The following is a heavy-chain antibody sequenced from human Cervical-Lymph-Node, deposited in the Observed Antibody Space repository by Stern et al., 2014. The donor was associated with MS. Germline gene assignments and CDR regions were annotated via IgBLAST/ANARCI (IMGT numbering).Heavy chain of an antibody. D-gene: IGHD1-1*01. V-gene: IGHV5-51*03. CDR1: GYRFTTYW. CDR2: IYPGDSDT. J-gene: IGHJ3*02. Sequence: VQLVESGIEVKKPGESLKISCKGSGYRFTTYWIAWVRQMPGKGLEWMGIIYPGDSDTRYSPSFQGQVTISADKSIITAYLQWSSLKASDTAMYYCAKANWNDDAFDIWGQGTMVTVSS. CDR3: AKANWNDDAFDI.